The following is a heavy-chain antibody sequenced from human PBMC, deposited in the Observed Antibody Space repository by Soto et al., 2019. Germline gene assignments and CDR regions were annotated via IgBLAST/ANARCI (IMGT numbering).Heavy chain of an antibody. CDR1: GITFSNAW. CDR3: TTENWGRGDY. V-gene: IGHV3-15*01. J-gene: IGHJ4*02. D-gene: IGHD7-27*01. CDR2: VKRQTEGAKT. Sequence: EVQLVESGGDLVKPGESLRLSCVASGITFSNAWLCWVRQAPGKGLGWVARVKRQTEGAKTDYAAPVKGRFTISRDDSKDTVYLQMNSLRIEDTAVYYCTTENWGRGDYWGQGTLVTVSS.